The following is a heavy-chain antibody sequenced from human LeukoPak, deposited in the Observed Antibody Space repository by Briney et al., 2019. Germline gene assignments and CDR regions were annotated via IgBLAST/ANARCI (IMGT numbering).Heavy chain of an antibody. V-gene: IGHV5-10-1*01. D-gene: IGHD1-14*01. Sequence: GESLKSSCKGSGYSFTSYWISWVRQMPGKGLEWMGRIDPSDSDTKYSPSFQGHVTISGDESASTAYLQWSSLKASDTAMYYCARHFLGELPDMDVWGQGTTVTVSS. CDR1: GYSFTSYW. CDR2: IDPSDSDT. J-gene: IGHJ6*02. CDR3: ARHFLGELPDMDV.